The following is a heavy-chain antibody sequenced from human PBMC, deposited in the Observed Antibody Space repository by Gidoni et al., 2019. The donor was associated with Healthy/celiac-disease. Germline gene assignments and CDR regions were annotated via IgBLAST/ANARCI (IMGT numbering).Heavy chain of an antibody. Sequence: EVQLLESGGGSVQPGGSMRLACAGSGVACRSYAMSWVRQAPGKGLEWVSAISGSGGSTYYADSVKGRFTISRDNSKNTLYLQMNSLRAEDTAVYYCAKAKSHSSSWYYDYWGQGTLVTVSS. CDR2: ISGSGGST. J-gene: IGHJ4*02. D-gene: IGHD6-13*01. V-gene: IGHV3-23*01. CDR1: GVACRSYA. CDR3: AKAKSHSSSWYYDY.